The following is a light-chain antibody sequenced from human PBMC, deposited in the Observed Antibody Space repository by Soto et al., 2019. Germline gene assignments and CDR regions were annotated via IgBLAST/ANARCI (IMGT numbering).Light chain of an antibody. CDR2: GAS. J-gene: IGKJ1*01. Sequence: DIVMTQSPATLSVSPGETATLSCRASLRLSTNLAWYQQRPGQAPRLLIYGASNRATGIPARFSGSGSGTEFTLTISSLQSEDFAVYYCQQYYNWPRTFGQGTKVDIK. CDR1: LRLSTN. CDR3: QQYYNWPRT. V-gene: IGKV3D-15*01.